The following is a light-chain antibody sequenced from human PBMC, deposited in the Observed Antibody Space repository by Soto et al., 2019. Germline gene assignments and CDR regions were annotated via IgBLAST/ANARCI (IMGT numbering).Light chain of an antibody. CDR1: QNIFTY. Sequence: DTQMTQSPSSLSASVGDRVSITCRASQNIFTYLNWYHQKPGKAPKLLIYDVSSLESGVPSRFSGSGSETEFTLTISSLFPDDFATYYCQQYNRYWTFGQGTKVDIK. J-gene: IGKJ1*01. CDR3: QQYNRYWT. CDR2: DVS. V-gene: IGKV1-5*01.